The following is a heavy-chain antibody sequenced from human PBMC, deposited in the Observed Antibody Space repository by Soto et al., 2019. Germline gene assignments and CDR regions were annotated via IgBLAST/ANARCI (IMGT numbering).Heavy chain of an antibody. CDR2: ISGSGGST. D-gene: IGHD3-3*01. J-gene: IGHJ6*02. CDR1: GFTFSSYA. Sequence: GGSLRLSCAASGFTFSSYAMSWVRQAPGKGLEWVSAISGSGGSTYYADSVKGRFTISRDNSKNTLYLQMNSLRAEDTAVYYCAKGIVYDFWSGYYPYGMDVWGQGTTVTVSS. V-gene: IGHV3-23*01. CDR3: AKGIVYDFWSGYYPYGMDV.